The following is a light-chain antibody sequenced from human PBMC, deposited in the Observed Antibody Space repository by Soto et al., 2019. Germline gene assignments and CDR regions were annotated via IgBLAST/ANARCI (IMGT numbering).Light chain of an antibody. Sequence: EIVLTQSPATLSLSPGERATLSCRASQSVSSDLVWYQQKSGQAPRLLIYDASKRATGIPARFSGSGSGTDFTLTSSSLEPEDFAVYYCHQRSSWPPVFGPGTKVHIK. CDR2: DAS. V-gene: IGKV3-11*01. CDR3: HQRSSWPPV. J-gene: IGKJ3*01. CDR1: QSVSSD.